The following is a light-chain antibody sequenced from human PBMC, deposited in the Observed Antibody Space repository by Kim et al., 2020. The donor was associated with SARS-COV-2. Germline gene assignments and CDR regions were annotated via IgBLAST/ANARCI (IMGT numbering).Light chain of an antibody. V-gene: IGLV1-44*01. CDR2: SNN. J-gene: IGLJ2*01. Sequence: GQRVTISCSGSSSNIGSNTVNWYQQLPGTAHKLLIYSNNQRPSGVPARFSGSKSGTSASLAISGLQSGDEADYYCAAWDDSLNGPVFGGGTQLTVL. CDR1: SSNIGSNT. CDR3: AAWDDSLNGPV.